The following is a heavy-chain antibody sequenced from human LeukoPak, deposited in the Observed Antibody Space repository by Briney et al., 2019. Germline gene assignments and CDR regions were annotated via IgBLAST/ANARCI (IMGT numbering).Heavy chain of an antibody. D-gene: IGHD2-15*01. CDR3: ARDPLVVVAATYYYYYGMDV. CDR2: ISAYNGNT. V-gene: IGHV1-18*01. J-gene: IGHJ6*02. CDR1: GYTFTSYG. Sequence: AASVKVSCKASGYTFTSYGISWVRQAPGQGLEWMGWISAYNGNTNYAQKLQGRVTMTTDTSTSTAYMELRSLRSDDTAVYYCARDPLVVVAATYYYYYGMDVWGQGTTVTVPS.